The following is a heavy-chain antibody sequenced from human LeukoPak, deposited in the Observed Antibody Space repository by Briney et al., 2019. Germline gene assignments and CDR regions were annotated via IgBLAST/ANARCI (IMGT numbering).Heavy chain of an antibody. D-gene: IGHD3-10*01. V-gene: IGHV3-53*01. Sequence: GGSLRLSCAASGFTVSSNYMSWVRQAPGKGLEWVSVIYSGGSTYYADSVKGRFTISRDNSKNTLYLQMTSLRAEDTAVYYCARDHITMVRGVIYDAFDIWGQGTMVTVSS. CDR3: ARDHITMVRGVIYDAFDI. J-gene: IGHJ3*02. CDR1: GFTVSSNY. CDR2: IYSGGST.